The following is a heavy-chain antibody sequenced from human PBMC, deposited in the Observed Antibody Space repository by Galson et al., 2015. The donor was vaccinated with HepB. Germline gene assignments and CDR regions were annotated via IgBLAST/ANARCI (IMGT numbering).Heavy chain of an antibody. CDR3: ATRPLFYSSSSRNWFDP. Sequence: ETLSLTCAVSGGSISSSNWWSWVRQPPGKGLEWIGEIYHSGSTNYNPSLKSLVTVSVDKSKNQFSLKLSSVTAADTAVYYCATRPLFYSSSSRNWFDPWGQGTLVTVSS. V-gene: IGHV4-4*02. J-gene: IGHJ5*02. CDR2: IYHSGST. D-gene: IGHD6-6*01. CDR1: GGSISSSNW.